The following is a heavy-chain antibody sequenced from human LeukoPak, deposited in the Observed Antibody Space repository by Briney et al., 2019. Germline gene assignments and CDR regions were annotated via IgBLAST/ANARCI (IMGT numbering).Heavy chain of an antibody. Sequence: PGGSLSLSCAASGFTFSTYAMSWVRQAPGKGLEWVSAISGSGGSTYYADSVKGRFTISRGSSKNTLYLQMNSLRAEDTAVYYCAKGHVRFGDFDYWGQGTLVTASS. CDR3: AKGHVRFGDFDY. CDR2: ISGSGGST. CDR1: GFTFSTYA. V-gene: IGHV3-23*01. J-gene: IGHJ4*02. D-gene: IGHD3-10*01.